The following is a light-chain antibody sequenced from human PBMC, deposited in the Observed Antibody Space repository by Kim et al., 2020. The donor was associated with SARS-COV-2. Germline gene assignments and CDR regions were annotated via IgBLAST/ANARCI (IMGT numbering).Light chain of an antibody. J-gene: IGLJ2*01. CDR1: NIGSKF. V-gene: IGLV3-21*03. CDR2: DDS. CDR3: QVWDSSSDHVV. Sequence: APGKTARITCGGNNIGSKFVHWYQQTPGQAPVLVVYDDSDRPSGIPERFSGSNSGNTATLTISRVEAGDEADYYCQVWDSSSDHVVFGGGTQLTVL.